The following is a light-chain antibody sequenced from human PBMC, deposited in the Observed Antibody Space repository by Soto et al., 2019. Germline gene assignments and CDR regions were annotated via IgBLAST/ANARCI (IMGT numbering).Light chain of an antibody. V-gene: IGKV3-20*01. J-gene: IGKJ5*01. CDR2: GAS. Sequence: ENVLTQSQGTLSLSPGDRASLSCRASQSVSNNYLAWHQQRPGQAPRLLIFGASNRATGVPDRFTGSASGTDFTLTISRLEPEDFAVYYCHQYGSSPYTFGQGTRLEIK. CDR1: QSVSNNY. CDR3: HQYGSSPYT.